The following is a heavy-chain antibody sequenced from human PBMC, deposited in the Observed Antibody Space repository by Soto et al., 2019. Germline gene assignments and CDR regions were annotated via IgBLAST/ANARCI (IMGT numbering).Heavy chain of an antibody. D-gene: IGHD2-8*01. J-gene: IGHJ6*02. CDR1: GFPFSSYR. CDR3: ARELPIVLMVYATHHYGMDV. Sequence: PGGSLSLSCAASGFPFSSYRMHLVRQEPGKGLEWVAVIWYDGSNKYYADSVKGRFTISRDNAKNSLYLQMNSLRAEDTAVYYCARELPIVLMVYATHHYGMDVWGQGTTVNVAS. V-gene: IGHV3-33*01. CDR2: IWYDGSNK.